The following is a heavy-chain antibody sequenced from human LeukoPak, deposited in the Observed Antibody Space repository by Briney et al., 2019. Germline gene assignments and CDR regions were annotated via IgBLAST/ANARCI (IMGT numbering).Heavy chain of an antibody. J-gene: IGHJ5*02. CDR2: IYYSGST. D-gene: IGHD3-22*01. V-gene: IGHV4-31*03. Sequence: SETLSLTCTVSGGSISSGGYYWSWIRQHPGKGLEWIGYIYYSGSTYYNPSLKSRVTISVDTSKNQFSLKLSSVTAADTAVYYCASGLRDDSSGYYSWFDPWGQGTLVTVSS. CDR3: ASGLRDDSSGYYSWFDP. CDR1: GGSISSGGYY.